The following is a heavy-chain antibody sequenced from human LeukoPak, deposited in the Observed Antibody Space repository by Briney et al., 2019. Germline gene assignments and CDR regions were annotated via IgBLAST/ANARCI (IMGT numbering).Heavy chain of an antibody. Sequence: GGSLRLSCGASGFTFSSYGMHWVRQAPGKGLEWVAFIRYDGSNKYYADSVKGRFTISRDNSKNTLYLQMNSLRAEDTAVYYCAKAARVEYYYDSSGYSFAPDAFDIWGQGTMVTVSS. D-gene: IGHD3-22*01. CDR3: AKAARVEYYYDSSGYSFAPDAFDI. CDR1: GFTFSSYG. J-gene: IGHJ3*02. CDR2: IRYDGSNK. V-gene: IGHV3-30*02.